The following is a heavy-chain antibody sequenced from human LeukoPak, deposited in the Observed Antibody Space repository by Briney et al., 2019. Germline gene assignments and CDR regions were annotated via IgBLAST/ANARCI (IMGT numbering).Heavy chain of an antibody. CDR2: IYHSGST. CDR1: GYSLSSGDY. CDR3: ARSGGYYYDSSGPLDY. V-gene: IGHV4-38-2*02. Sequence: SETLSLTCTVSGYSLSSGDYWGWIRQPPGKGLEWIGRIYHSGSTYYTPSLKSRVTISVDTSKNQFSLKLSSVTAADTAVYYCARSGGYYYDSSGPLDYWGQGTLVTVSA. J-gene: IGHJ4*02. D-gene: IGHD3-22*01.